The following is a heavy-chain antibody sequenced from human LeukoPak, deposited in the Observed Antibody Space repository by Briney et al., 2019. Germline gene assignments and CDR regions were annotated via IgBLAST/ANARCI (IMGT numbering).Heavy chain of an antibody. CDR2: VYSKNNGGTT. J-gene: IGHJ4*02. D-gene: IGHD3-22*01. V-gene: IGHV3-15*01. CDR1: GFTFSNAW. CDR3: TRGSHTYDSSDFDC. Sequence: GGSLRLSCAASGFTFSNAWMNWVRQAPGKGLEWVGRVYSKNNGGTTGYAAPVKGRLIISRDDSKNMLYQQMNSLKTEDTGVYYCTRGSHTYDSSDFDCWGQGTLVAVSS.